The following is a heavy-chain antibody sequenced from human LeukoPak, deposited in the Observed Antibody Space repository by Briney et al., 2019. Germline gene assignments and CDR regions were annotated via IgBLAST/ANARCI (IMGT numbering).Heavy chain of an antibody. CDR2: MNPNSGNT. CDR1: GYTFTNYY. Sequence: ASVKVSCKASGYTFTNYYMHWVRQATGQGLEWMGWMNPNSGNTGYAQKFQGRVTMTRNTSISTAYMELSSLRSEDTAVYYCARGGHSSSWYVNYYYYYMDVWGKGTTVTISS. V-gene: IGHV1-8*02. J-gene: IGHJ6*03. D-gene: IGHD6-13*01. CDR3: ARGGHSSSWYVNYYYYYMDV.